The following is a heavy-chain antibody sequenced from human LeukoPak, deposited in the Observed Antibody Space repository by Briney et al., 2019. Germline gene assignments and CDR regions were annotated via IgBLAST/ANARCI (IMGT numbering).Heavy chain of an antibody. J-gene: IGHJ3*02. CDR3: TRGLPYYYDSSGYPLDAFDI. CDR2: IRSKANSYAT. D-gene: IGHD3-22*01. Sequence: GGSLRLSCAASGFTFSGSAMHWVRQASGKGLEWVGRIRSKANSYATEYAASVKGRFTISRDDSKNTAYLQMNSLKTEDTAVYYCTRGLPYYYDSSGYPLDAFDIWGQGTMVTVSS. CDR1: GFTFSGSA. V-gene: IGHV3-73*01.